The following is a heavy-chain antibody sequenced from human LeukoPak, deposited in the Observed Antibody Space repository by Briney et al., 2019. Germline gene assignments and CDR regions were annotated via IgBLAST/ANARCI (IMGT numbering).Heavy chain of an antibody. CDR3: ATTGWNDVGVFDY. V-gene: IGHV1-69*13. D-gene: IGHD1-1*01. J-gene: IGHJ4*02. CDR1: GYTFSSYA. Sequence: ASVKVSCKASGYTFSSYAMNWVRQAPGQGLEWMGGIIPIFGTANYAQKFQGRVTITADESTSTAYMELSSLRSEDTAVYYCATTGWNDVGVFDYWGQGTLVTVSS. CDR2: IIPIFGTA.